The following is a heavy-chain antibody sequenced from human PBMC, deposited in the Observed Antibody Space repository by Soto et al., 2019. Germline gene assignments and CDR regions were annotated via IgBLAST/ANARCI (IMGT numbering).Heavy chain of an antibody. V-gene: IGHV1-18*01. CDR1: GYTFTSYG. J-gene: IGHJ6*02. Sequence: ASVKVSCKASGYTFTSYGISWVRQAPGQGLEWMGWISAYNGNTNYAQKLQGRVTMTTDTSTSTAYMELRSLRSDDTAVYYCARRAYDFWSGDYGMDVWGQGTTVTVSS. D-gene: IGHD3-3*01. CDR3: ARRAYDFWSGDYGMDV. CDR2: ISAYNGNT.